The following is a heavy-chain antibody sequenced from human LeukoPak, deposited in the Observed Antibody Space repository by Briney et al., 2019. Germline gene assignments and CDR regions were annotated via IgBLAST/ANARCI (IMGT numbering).Heavy chain of an antibody. D-gene: IGHD1-26*01. CDR1: GYTFINYV. Sequence: ASVKVSCKASGYTFINYVISWVRQAPGQGPEWLGWLSAYNGETKSAQRLQGRLTMSTDTSARTAYLELRGLRSDDTAVYYCARTEVGVAMDVWGQGTTVTVSS. J-gene: IGHJ6*02. CDR2: LSAYNGET. CDR3: ARTEVGVAMDV. V-gene: IGHV1-18*01.